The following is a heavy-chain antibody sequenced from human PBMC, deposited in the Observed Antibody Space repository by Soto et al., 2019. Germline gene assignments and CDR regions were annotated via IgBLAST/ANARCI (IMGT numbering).Heavy chain of an antibody. CDR1: GDSISNLDYF. J-gene: IGHJ5*01. CDR2: IYKSATT. CDR3: ARGRYCLTGRCFPNWFDS. D-gene: IGHD7-27*01. V-gene: IGHV4-30-4*01. Sequence: TLSLTCSVSGDSISNLDYFWAWIRQPPGQALEYIGYIYKSATTYYNPSFESRVAISVDTSKSQFSLNVTSVTAADTAVYFCARGRYCLTGRCFPNWFDSWGQGALVTV.